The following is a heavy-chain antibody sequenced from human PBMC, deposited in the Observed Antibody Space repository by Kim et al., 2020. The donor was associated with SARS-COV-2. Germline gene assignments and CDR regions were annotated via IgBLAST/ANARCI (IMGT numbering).Heavy chain of an antibody. V-gene: IGHV5-51*01. CDR3: ARGEYSSGWPFDY. J-gene: IGHJ4*02. D-gene: IGHD6-19*01. Sequence: IPSFQGQVTISADKSISTAYLQWSSLKASDTAMYYCARGEYSSGWPFDYWGQGTLVTVSS.